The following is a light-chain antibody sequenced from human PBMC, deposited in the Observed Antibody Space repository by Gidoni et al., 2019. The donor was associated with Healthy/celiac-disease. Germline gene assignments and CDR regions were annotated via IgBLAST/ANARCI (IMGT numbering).Light chain of an antibody. V-gene: IGKV3-15*01. CDR1: QSVTSN. CDR3: QQYNNWPWT. J-gene: IGKJ1*01. CDR2: GAS. Sequence: DIVMTQSPATLSVSPGESATLPCRASQSVTSNLAWYQQKPGQAPRLLIYGASTRATGIPARFSGSGSGTEFTLTISSLQSEDLAVYYCQQYNNWPWTFGQXTKVEIK.